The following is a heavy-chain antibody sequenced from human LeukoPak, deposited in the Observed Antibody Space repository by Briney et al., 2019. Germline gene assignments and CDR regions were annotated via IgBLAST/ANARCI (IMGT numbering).Heavy chain of an antibody. J-gene: IGHJ6*03. D-gene: IGHD6-19*01. V-gene: IGHV1-46*01. CDR1: GYTFTSYY. CDR2: IDPSGGST. Sequence: ASVKVSCKTSGYTFTSYYMHWVRQAPGQGLEWMGIIDPSGGSTSYAQKFQGRVTMTRDMSTSTVYMELSSLRSEDTAVYYCARGKLSSGWYLGGPAADYYYYMDVWGKGTTVTVSS. CDR3: ARGKLSSGWYLGGPAADYYYYMDV.